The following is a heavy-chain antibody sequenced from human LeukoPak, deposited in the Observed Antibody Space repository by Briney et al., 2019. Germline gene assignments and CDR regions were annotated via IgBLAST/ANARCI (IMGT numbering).Heavy chain of an antibody. CDR2: IKWNGGVT. Sequence: GGSLRLSCVASGFIFDDYGMTWVRQAPGKGLEWVSSIKWNGGVTAFRDSVKGRFSISRDNAKNSLYLQMNSLRAEDTAVYYCAKVRTRWTLVRGVPYMDVWGKGTTVTISS. CDR1: GFIFDDYG. D-gene: IGHD3-10*01. V-gene: IGHV3-20*04. J-gene: IGHJ6*03. CDR3: AKVRTRWTLVRGVPYMDV.